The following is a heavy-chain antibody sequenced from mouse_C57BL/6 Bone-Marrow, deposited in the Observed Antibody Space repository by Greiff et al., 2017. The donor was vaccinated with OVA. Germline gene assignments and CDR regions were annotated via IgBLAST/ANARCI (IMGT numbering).Heavy chain of an antibody. D-gene: IGHD1-1*01. CDR2: IYPRSGNT. Sequence: QVQLQQSGAELARPGASVKLSCKASGYTFTSYGISWVKQRTGQGLEWIGEIYPRSGNTYYNEKFKGKATLTADKSSSTAYMELRSLTSEDSAVYFCARGAWYYGSSDFDYWGQGTTLTVSS. CDR3: ARGAWYYGSSDFDY. CDR1: GYTFTSYG. J-gene: IGHJ2*01. V-gene: IGHV1-81*01.